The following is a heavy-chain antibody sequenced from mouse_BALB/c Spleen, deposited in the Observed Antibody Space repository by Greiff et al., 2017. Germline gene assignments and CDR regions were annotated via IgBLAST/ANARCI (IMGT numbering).Heavy chain of an antibody. J-gene: IGHJ3*01. CDR1: GFNIKDTY. V-gene: IGHV14-3*02. D-gene: IGHD2-4*01. Sequence: EVQLQQSGAELVKPGASVKLSCTASGFNIKDTYMHWVKQRPEQGLEWIGRIDPANGNTKYDPKFPGKATITADTSSNTAYLQLSSLTSEDTAVYYCAREGSMIRGWFAYWGQGTLVTVSA. CDR2: IDPANGNT. CDR3: AREGSMIRGWFAY.